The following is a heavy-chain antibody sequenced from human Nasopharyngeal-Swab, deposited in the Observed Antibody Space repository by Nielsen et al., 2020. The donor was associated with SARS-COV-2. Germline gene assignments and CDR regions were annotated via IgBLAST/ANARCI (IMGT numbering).Heavy chain of an antibody. CDR2: IYPADSDT. V-gene: IGHV5-51*01. D-gene: IGHD6-6*01. J-gene: IGHJ4*02. Sequence: VRQMPGKGLEWMGIIYPADSDTTYSPSFQGQVTISVDKSISTAYLQWSSLKASDTAMYYCARRESSSWARGDYFDYWGQGTLVTVSS. CDR3: ARRESSSWARGDYFDY.